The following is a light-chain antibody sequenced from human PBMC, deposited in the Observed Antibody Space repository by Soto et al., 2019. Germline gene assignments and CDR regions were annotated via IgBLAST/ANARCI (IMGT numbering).Light chain of an antibody. CDR3: QVWDSSSDPHVV. V-gene: IGLV3-21*04. J-gene: IGLJ2*01. CDR1: NIGSKS. Sequence: SYELTQPPSVSVAPGKTDRITWGGNNIGSKSVHWYQQKPGQAPVLVIYYDSDRPSGIPERFSGSNSGNTATLTISRVEAGDEADYYCQVWDSSSDPHVVFGGGTKLTVL. CDR2: YDS.